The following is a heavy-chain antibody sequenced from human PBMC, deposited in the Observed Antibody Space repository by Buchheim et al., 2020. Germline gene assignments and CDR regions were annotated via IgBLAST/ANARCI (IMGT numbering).Heavy chain of an antibody. CDR1: GGSISSSNW. Sequence: QVQLQESGPGLVKPSGTLSLTCAVSGGSISSSNWWSWVRQPPGEGLEWIGEIYHSGSTNYNPSLKSRVTISVDKSNKQFSLQLSSVTAADTAVYYCARSIVVVVAATGWFDPWGQGTL. D-gene: IGHD2-15*01. CDR3: ARSIVVVVAATGWFDP. V-gene: IGHV4-4*02. J-gene: IGHJ5*02. CDR2: IYHSGST.